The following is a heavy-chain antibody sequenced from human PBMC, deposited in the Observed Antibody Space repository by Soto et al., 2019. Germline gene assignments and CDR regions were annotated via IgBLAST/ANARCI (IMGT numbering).Heavy chain of an antibody. CDR3: ARIETASIK. CDR1: GASIRSCGYY. D-gene: IGHD6-25*01. CDR2: IYYTGST. J-gene: IGHJ4*02. Sequence: SETLSLTCSVSGASIRSCGYYWSWLRQSPGKGLEWIVHIYYTGSTFYSPSLKSRLTISLDPSKNQFSLDLRSVTAADTAVYYCARIETASIKWGRGTLVTVSS. V-gene: IGHV4-31*03.